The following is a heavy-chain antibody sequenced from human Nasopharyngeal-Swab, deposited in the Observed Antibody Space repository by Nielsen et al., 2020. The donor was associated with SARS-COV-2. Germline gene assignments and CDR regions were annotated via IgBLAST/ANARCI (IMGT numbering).Heavy chain of an antibody. CDR1: GFTFSSYA. J-gene: IGHJ6*02. V-gene: IGHV3-21*01. D-gene: IGHD6-13*01. CDR3: ARETPLPRSWYLLGSYYYGMDV. CDR2: ISSSSSYI. Sequence: GESLKISCAASGFTFSSYAMRWVRQAPGKGLEWVSSISSSSSYIYYADSVKGRFTISRDNAKNSLYLQMNSLRAEDTAVYYCARETPLPRSWYLLGSYYYGMDVWGQGTTVTVSS.